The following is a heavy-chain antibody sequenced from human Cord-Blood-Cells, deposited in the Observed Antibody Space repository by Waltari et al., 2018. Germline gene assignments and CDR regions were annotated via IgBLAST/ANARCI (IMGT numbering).Heavy chain of an antibody. J-gene: IGHJ4*02. Sequence: QVQLQESGPGLVKPSQTLSLTCTVSGGSISSGGYYWSWIRQHPGKGLEWMGYIYYSGRTYYNPSLKSRVTISVDTSKNQFSLKLSSVTAADTAVYYCARDRLHGAFDYWGQGTLVTVSS. CDR2: IYYSGRT. CDR3: ARDRLHGAFDY. CDR1: GGSISSGGYY. V-gene: IGHV4-31*03. D-gene: IGHD4-4*01.